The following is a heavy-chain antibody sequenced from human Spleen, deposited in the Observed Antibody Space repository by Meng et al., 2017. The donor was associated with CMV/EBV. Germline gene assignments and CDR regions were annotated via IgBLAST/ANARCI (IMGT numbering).Heavy chain of an antibody. Sequence: GSLRLSCTVSGGSISGSDYYWVWMRQPPGKRLEWIGSIYYTGRTYYNPSLKSRVTISVDTSKNQFSLKLTSMTAADTAVYYCARHRRTSKEIDYWGQGTLVTVSS. CDR1: GGSISGSDYY. V-gene: IGHV4-39*01. J-gene: IGHJ4*02. CDR2: IYYTGRT. CDR3: ARHRRTSKEIDY.